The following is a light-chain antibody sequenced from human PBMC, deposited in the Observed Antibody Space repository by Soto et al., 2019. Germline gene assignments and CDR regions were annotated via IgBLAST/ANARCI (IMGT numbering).Light chain of an antibody. V-gene: IGKV1-5*03. J-gene: IGKJ2*03. CDR3: QQYNSHSFYS. CDR1: QDVGSF. CDR2: LAS. Sequence: DIQMTQSPSTLSASVGDRVTVTCWASQDVGSFLAWYQQKPGKAPKLLIYLASRLESGVPSRFSGGGSGTEFTLTISGLQPDDFATYFCQQYNSHSFYSFGQGTKLEIK.